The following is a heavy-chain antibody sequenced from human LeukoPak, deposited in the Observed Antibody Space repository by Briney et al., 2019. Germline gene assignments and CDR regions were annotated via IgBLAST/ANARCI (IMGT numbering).Heavy chain of an antibody. CDR1: GFTVDSHY. CDR3: AREEWYQLPNGMDV. V-gene: IGHV3-30-3*01. CDR2: ISYDGSNK. Sequence: GGSLRLSCAASGFTVDSHYLSWVRQAPGKGLEWVAVISYDGSNKYYADSVKGRFTISRDNSKNTLYLQMNSLRAEDTAVYYCAREEWYQLPNGMDVWGQGTTVTVSS. J-gene: IGHJ6*02. D-gene: IGHD2-2*01.